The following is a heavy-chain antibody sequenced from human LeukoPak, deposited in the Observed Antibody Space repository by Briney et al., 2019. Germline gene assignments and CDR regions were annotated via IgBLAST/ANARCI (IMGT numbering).Heavy chain of an antibody. D-gene: IGHD5-24*01. CDR1: GFTFSDYA. CDR3: AKDAIRGDGYWEFDY. Sequence: GGSLRLSCAASGFTFSDYAISWVRQAPGKGLEWVSGILQGGDTTYYADSVRGRFTISRDNSENTLYLQINSLRVEDTAIYYCAKDAIRGDGYWEFDYWGQGALVTVSS. CDR2: ILQGGDTT. J-gene: IGHJ4*02. V-gene: IGHV3-23*01.